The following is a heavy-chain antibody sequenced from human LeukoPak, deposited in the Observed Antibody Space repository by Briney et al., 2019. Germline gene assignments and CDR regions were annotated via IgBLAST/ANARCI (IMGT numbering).Heavy chain of an antibody. CDR2: IYTSGST. CDR3: ARGLRGVLNWFDP. Sequence: SETLSLTCTVSGGSISSGSYYWSWIRQPAGKGLEWIGRIYTSGSTNYNPSLKSRVTISVDTSKNQFSPKLSSVTAADTAVYYCARGLRGVLNWFDPWGQGTLVTVSS. CDR1: GGSISSGSYY. D-gene: IGHD3-10*01. V-gene: IGHV4-61*02. J-gene: IGHJ5*02.